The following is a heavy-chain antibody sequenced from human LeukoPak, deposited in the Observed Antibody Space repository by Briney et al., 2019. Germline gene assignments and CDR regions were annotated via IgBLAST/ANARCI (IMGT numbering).Heavy chain of an antibody. CDR1: GFTFSSYW. CDR3: ARGSVLLWFGDPYDAFDI. J-gene: IGHJ3*02. D-gene: IGHD3-10*01. Sequence: GGSLRLSCAASGFTFSSYWMSWVRQAPGKGLEWVAVISYDGSNKYYADSVKGRFTISRDNSKNTLYLQMNSLRAEDTAVYYCARGSVLLWFGDPYDAFDIWGQGTMVTVSS. CDR2: ISYDGSNK. V-gene: IGHV3-30-3*01.